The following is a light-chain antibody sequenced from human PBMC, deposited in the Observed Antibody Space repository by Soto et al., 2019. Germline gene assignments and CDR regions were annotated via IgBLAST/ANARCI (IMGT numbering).Light chain of an antibody. CDR1: QSVSSY. Sequence: EVVLTQSPATLSVSPGEGVTLSCRASQSVSSYLAWYQQKPGQAPRLLIYDASNRATGIPARFSGSGSGTDFTLTISSLEPEDFAVYYCQQRSNWPPWTFGQGTKVDIK. CDR2: DAS. J-gene: IGKJ1*01. CDR3: QQRSNWPPWT. V-gene: IGKV3-11*01.